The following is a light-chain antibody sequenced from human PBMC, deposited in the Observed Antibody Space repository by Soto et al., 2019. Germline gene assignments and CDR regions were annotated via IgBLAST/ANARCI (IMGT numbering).Light chain of an antibody. CDR2: WAS. CDR1: QSVLYSSNNKNY. J-gene: IGKJ4*01. CDR3: QKYYSPKLN. V-gene: IGKV4-1*01. Sequence: IVITQSPYSLAVSLGERATINFKSSQSVLYSSNNKNYLAWYQQKPGQPPKLLIYWASTRESGVPDRFSGSGSRKDFPLTISSLQAEDVEVYYCQKYYSPKLNSGGGTKVDIK.